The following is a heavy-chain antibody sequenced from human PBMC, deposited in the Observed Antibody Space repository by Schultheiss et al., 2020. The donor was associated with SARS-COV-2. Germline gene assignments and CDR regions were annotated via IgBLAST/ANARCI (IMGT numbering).Heavy chain of an antibody. CDR1: GYTFINYG. D-gene: IGHD6-19*01. CDR3: ARDRQWLAPNDY. CDR2: ISASNGNT. J-gene: IGHJ4*02. V-gene: IGHV1-18*01. Sequence: ASVKVSCKTSGYTFINYGITWVRQAPGQGLEWMGWISASNGNTKYAQNLQGRVTMTTDSSTSTVYMELRSLRSDDTAVYYCARDRQWLAPNDYWGQGTLVTVSS.